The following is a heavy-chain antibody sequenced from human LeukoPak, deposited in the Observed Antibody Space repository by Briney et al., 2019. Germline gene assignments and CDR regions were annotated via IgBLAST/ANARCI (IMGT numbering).Heavy chain of an antibody. D-gene: IGHD3-22*01. CDR2: IYPGDSDT. V-gene: IGHV5-51*01. CDR3: ARRADYYDSSGYHPLFDY. Sequence: GESLKISCTVSGYSFTSYWIGWVRQMPGKGLEWMGIIYPGDSDTRYSPSFQGQVTISADKSINTAYLQWSSLKASDTAMYYCARRADYYDSSGYHPLFDYWGQGTLVTVSS. J-gene: IGHJ4*02. CDR1: GYSFTSYW.